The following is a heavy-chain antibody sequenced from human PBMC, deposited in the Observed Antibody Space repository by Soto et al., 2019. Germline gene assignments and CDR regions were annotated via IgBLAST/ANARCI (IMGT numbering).Heavy chain of an antibody. Sequence: EVQLVESGGGLVQPGGSLRLSCAASGFTVSSNYMSWVRQAPGKGLEWVSVIYSGGSTYYADSVKGRFTISRDNSKNTLYLQMNSLRAEDTAVYYCASHCSSTSCPKSYYYYYYMDVWGKGTTVTVSS. CDR3: ASHCSSTSCPKSYYYYYYMDV. J-gene: IGHJ6*03. V-gene: IGHV3-66*04. D-gene: IGHD2-2*01. CDR1: GFTVSSNY. CDR2: IYSGGST.